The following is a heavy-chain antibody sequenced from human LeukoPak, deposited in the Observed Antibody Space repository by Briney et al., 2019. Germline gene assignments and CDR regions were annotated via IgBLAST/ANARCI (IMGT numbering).Heavy chain of an antibody. CDR3: ARRLYYYPYYFDY. V-gene: IGHV4-34*01. CDR1: GGSFSGYY. J-gene: IGHJ4*02. D-gene: IGHD3-10*01. Sequence: PSETLSLTCAVYGGSFSGYYWSWIRQPPGKGLEWIGEINHSGSTNYNPSLKSRVTISVDTSKNQFSLKLSSVTPADTAVYYCARRLYYYPYYFDYWGQGTLVTVSS. CDR2: INHSGST.